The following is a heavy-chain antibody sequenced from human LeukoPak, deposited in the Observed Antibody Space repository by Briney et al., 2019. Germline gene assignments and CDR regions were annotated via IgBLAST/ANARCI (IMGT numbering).Heavy chain of an antibody. V-gene: IGHV3-11*01. CDR3: ARPKSMDTAMVYFDH. D-gene: IGHD5-18*01. CDR1: GFTFSDYY. CDR2: ISSSGTTI. J-gene: IGHJ4*02. Sequence: GGSLRLSCAASGFTFSDYYMTWIRQAPGKGLEWVSYISSSGTTIYYADSARGRFTISRDNAKNSLYLQMNSLRAEDTAVYYCARPKSMDTAMVYFDHWGQGTLVTVSS.